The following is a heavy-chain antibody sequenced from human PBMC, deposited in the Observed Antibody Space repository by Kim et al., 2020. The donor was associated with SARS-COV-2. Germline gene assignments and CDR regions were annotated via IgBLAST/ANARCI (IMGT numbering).Heavy chain of an antibody. J-gene: IGHJ3*02. D-gene: IGHD6-6*01. V-gene: IGHV3-9*01. CDR3: AKDQYSRPRAFDI. Sequence: SEASVKGRFTSARDNAKTSRYLQENSLRAEDTALYYCAKDQYSRPRAFDIWGQGTMVTVSS.